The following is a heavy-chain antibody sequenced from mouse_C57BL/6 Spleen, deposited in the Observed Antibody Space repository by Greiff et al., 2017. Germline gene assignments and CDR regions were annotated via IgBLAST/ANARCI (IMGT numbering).Heavy chain of an antibody. D-gene: IGHD2-4*01. CDR2: IHPSDSDT. J-gene: IGHJ1*03. Sequence: VKLQQPGAELVKPGASVKVSCKASGYTFTSYWMHWVKQRPGQGLEWIGRIHPSDSDTNYNQKVKGKAKLTVDKSSSTAYMQLSSLTSEDSAVYYCAIPIYYDYDGWYFDVWGTGTTVTVSS. CDR1: GYTFTSYW. CDR3: AIPIYYDYDGWYFDV. V-gene: IGHV1-74*01.